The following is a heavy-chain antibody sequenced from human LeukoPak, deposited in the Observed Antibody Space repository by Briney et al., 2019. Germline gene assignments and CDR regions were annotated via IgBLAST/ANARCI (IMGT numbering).Heavy chain of an antibody. CDR2: IGTASDT. CDR1: GFTFSSFD. D-gene: IGHD1-1*01. CDR3: ARGPSRGKYYYMDV. J-gene: IGHJ6*03. V-gene: IGHV3-13*01. Sequence: GGSLRLSCAASGFTFSSFDMHWVRQPTGQGLEWVSTIGTASDTYYPGSVEGRVTLSRDNAKNSLYLQMNSLTAGDTAVYYCARGPSRGKYYYMDVWGKGTTVTVSS.